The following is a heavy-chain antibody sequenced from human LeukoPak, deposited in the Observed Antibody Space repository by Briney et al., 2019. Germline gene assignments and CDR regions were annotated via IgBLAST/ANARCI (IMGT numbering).Heavy chain of an antibody. V-gene: IGHV3-23*01. CDR2: ITSGHST. J-gene: IGHJ4*02. Sequence: SGGSLRLSCAASSFTFYNYAMSWVRQAAGKGLEWVSGITSGHSTFYADSVKGRFTISRDNSKNTVYLQMNSLRAEDTAVYYCAEHYPECNGTTCSGEAFFDYWGQGTLVTVSS. D-gene: IGHD2-2*01. CDR1: SFTFYNYA. CDR3: AEHYPECNGTTCSGEAFFDY.